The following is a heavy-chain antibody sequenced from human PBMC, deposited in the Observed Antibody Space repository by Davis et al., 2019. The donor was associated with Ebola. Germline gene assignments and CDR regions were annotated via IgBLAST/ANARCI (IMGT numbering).Heavy chain of an antibody. CDR2: IKPDGTVK. CDR3: ARVRGLDV. CDR1: GLSFSRYW. J-gene: IGHJ6*02. Sequence: PGGSLRLSCAASGLSFSRYWMTWVRQAPGKGLEWVANIKPDGTVKYYVDSVKGRFTISRDNAKNSLNLQMNSLRVEDTAVYYCARVRGLDVWGQGTTVTVSS. V-gene: IGHV3-7*04.